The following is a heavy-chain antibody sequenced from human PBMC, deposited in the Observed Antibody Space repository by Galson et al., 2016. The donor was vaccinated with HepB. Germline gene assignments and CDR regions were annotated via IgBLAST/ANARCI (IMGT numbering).Heavy chain of an antibody. D-gene: IGHD2-21*01. Sequence: SVKVSCKASGYTFTSYGISWVRQAPGQGLEWMGWISAYNGSTNYAQKLLGRVTMTTDTSTSTAYMELRSLRSDDTAVYYCARDVVVIAISYYYYGMDVWGQGTTVTVSS. CDR2: ISAYNGST. CDR1: GYTFTSYG. V-gene: IGHV1-18*01. CDR3: ARDVVVIAISYYYYGMDV. J-gene: IGHJ6*02.